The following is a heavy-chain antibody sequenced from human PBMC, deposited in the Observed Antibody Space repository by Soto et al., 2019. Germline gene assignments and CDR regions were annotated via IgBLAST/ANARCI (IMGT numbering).Heavy chain of an antibody. Sequence: PSETLSLTCSVSGDSVNSGDAYWSWIRQPPGKGLEWLGYFYHTGSSGYNPSLQGRVTISLDPSKNKFSLRLTSVTTADTAVYFCARGDRLLTIYDSSGQGIQVTVSS. V-gene: IGHV4-61*08. CDR3: ARGDRLLTIYDS. CDR1: GDSVNSGDAY. CDR2: FYHTGSS. J-gene: IGHJ4*02. D-gene: IGHD3-16*01.